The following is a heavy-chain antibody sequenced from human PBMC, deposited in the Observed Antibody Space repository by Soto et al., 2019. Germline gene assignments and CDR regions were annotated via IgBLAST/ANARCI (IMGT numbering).Heavy chain of an antibody. J-gene: IGHJ5*02. CDR1: GGSISYEYYH. D-gene: IGHD6-13*01. CDR2: IHYSGST. Sequence: SETLYLTCTVSGGSISYEYYHWTWIRQSPGKGLEWIGYIHYSGSTNYNPSFKSRVTISVDTSKNQFSLQLSSVTAEDTAVYYCARPNCIAAADLCWFDPWGQGTLVTVSS. CDR3: ARPNCIAAADLCWFDP. V-gene: IGHV4-30-4*02.